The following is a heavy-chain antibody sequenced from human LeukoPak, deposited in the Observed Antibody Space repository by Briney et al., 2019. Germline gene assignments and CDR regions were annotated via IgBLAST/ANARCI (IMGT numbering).Heavy chain of an antibody. V-gene: IGHV1-69*04. J-gene: IGHJ4*02. D-gene: IGHD4-23*01. CDR1: GGTFSSYA. Sequence: SVKVSCKASGGTFSSYAISWVRQAPGQGLEWMGRIIPNLGIANYAQKFQGRVTITADKSTSTAYMELSSLRSEDTAVYYCARGDGGNFDYWGQGTLVTVSS. CDR2: IIPNLGIA. CDR3: ARGDGGNFDY.